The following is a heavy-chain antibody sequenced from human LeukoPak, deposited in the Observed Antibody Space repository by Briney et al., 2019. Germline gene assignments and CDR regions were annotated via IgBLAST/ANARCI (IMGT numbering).Heavy chain of an antibody. Sequence: SETLSLTCAVYGGSFSGYYWSWIRQPPGKGLEWIGEINHSGSTNYNPSLKSRVTISVDTSKNQFPLKLSSVTAADTAVYYCARRPGGYCSSTSCYPDYYYYMDVWGKGTTVTVSS. J-gene: IGHJ6*03. CDR2: INHSGST. D-gene: IGHD2-2*01. CDR3: ARRPGGYCSSTSCYPDYYYYMDV. CDR1: GGSFSGYY. V-gene: IGHV4-34*01.